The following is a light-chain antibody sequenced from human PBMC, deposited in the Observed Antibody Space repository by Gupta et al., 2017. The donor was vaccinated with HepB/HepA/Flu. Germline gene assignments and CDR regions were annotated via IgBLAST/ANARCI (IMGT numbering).Light chain of an antibody. CDR1: SSNIGNNY. V-gene: IGLV1-47*01. Sequence: SLLPPPPSASGTPGQRVTTSCSASSSNIGNNYVYWYQQHPGTAPKLLIYKDSQRPSGVPDRFSGSKSGTTASLTISGLRAEDEADYYCAACDDSLTGVVFGGGTKLTVL. J-gene: IGLJ2*01. CDR2: KDS. CDR3: AACDDSLTGVV.